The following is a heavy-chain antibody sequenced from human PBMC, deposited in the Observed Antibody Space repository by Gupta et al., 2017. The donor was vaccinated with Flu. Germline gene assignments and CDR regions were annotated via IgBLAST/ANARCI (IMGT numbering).Heavy chain of an antibody. J-gene: IGHJ6*02. CDR1: GGSISSSSYY. CDR2: IYYSGST. V-gene: IGHV4-39*01. D-gene: IGHD2-2*01. CDR3: ARLLGGIVVVPAPYYYYYYGMDV. Sequence: QLQLQESGPGLVKPSETLSLTCTVSGGSISSSSYYWGWIRQPPGKGLEWIGSIYYSGSTYYNPSLKSRVTISVDTSKNQFSLKLSSVTAADTAVYYCARLLGGIVVVPAPYYYYYYGMDVWGQGTTVTVSS.